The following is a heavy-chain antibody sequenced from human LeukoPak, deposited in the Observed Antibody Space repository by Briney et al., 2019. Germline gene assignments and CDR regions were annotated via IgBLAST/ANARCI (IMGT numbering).Heavy chain of an antibody. CDR1: GGAISSGDYY. V-gene: IGHV4-61*08. D-gene: IGHD3-3*01. J-gene: IGHJ3*02. CDR3: ARADDTYYDFWSGPGAFDI. Sequence: TSETLSLTCTVSGGAISSGDYYRSWIRQPPGKGLEWIGDIYYSGSTNYNPSLKSRVTISVDTSKNQFSLKLSSVTAADTAVYYCARADDTYYDFWSGPGAFDIWGQGTMVTVSS. CDR2: IYYSGST.